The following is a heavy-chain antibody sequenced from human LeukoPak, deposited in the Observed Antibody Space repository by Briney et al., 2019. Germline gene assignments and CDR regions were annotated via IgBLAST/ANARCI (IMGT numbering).Heavy chain of an antibody. CDR1: GFTFSDYW. CDR2: INTDGGFT. J-gene: IGHJ4*02. D-gene: IGHD1-26*01. CDR3: AREAKVGGALQY. V-gene: IGHV3-74*01. Sequence: GGSLRLSCAASGFTFSDYWMHWVRQAPGKGLVWVSRINTDGGFTRYADSVQGRFIISRDTAKNTLFLQMNSLRAEDTAVYYCAREAKVGGALQYWGQGILVTVSS.